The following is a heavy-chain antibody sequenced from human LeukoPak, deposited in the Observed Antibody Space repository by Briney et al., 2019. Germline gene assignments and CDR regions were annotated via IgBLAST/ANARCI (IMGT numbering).Heavy chain of an antibody. CDR2: INAGNGYT. CDR3: ARIVTWAYDYTGPFDP. Sequence: GASVKVSCKASGYTFTSYAMHWVRQAPGQRLEWMGWINAGNGYTKYSQEFQGRVTITRDTSTSTAYMELSSLRSEDTAVYYCARIVTWAYDYTGPFDPWGQGTLVTVSS. D-gene: IGHD5-12*01. CDR1: GYTFTSYA. V-gene: IGHV1-3*03. J-gene: IGHJ5*02.